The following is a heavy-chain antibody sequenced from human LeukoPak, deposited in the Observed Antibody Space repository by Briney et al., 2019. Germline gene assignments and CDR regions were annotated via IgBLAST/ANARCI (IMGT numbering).Heavy chain of an antibody. CDR3: AKAGSSGWSTFDY. Sequence: PGGSLRLSCAASGFTFSSYAMSWVRQAPGKGLEWASAISGSGGSTYYADSVKGRFTISRDNSKNTLYLQMNSLRAEDTAVYYCAKAGSSGWSTFDYWGQGTLVTVSS. D-gene: IGHD6-19*01. CDR1: GFTFSSYA. CDR2: ISGSGGST. J-gene: IGHJ4*02. V-gene: IGHV3-23*01.